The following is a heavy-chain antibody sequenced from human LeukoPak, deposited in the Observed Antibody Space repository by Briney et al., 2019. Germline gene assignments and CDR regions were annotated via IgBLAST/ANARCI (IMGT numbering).Heavy chain of an antibody. D-gene: IGHD3-22*01. CDR1: GFTFSSYS. CDR2: ISTSSIYI. CDR3: AKDGYYDSSGDAFDI. J-gene: IGHJ3*02. Sequence: GGSLRLSCAASGFTFSSYSMNWVRQAPGKGLEWVSSISTSSIYIYYADSMKGRFTISRDNAKNSLYLQMNSLRAEDTAVYYCAKDGYYDSSGDAFDIWGQGTMVTVSS. V-gene: IGHV3-21*01.